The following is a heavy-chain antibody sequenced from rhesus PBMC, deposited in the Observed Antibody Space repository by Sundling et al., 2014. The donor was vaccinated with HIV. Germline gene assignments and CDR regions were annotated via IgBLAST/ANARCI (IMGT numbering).Heavy chain of an antibody. CDR3: ARGAAGTDV. V-gene: IGHV4-165*01. J-gene: IGHJ5-1*01. Sequence: QVQLQESGPGLVKPSETLSLTCAVSGGSISGYYWSWIRQPPGKGLEWIGYIGGSSGNTYYNPSLKSRVTISTDTSKNQFSLKVRSVTAADTAVYYCARGAAGTDVWGPGVLVTVSS. CDR1: GGSISGYY. D-gene: IGHD6-31*01. CDR2: IGGSSGNT.